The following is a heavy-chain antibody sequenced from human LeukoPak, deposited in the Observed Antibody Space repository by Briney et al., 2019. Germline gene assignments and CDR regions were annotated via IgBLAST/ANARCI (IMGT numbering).Heavy chain of an antibody. Sequence: GGSLRLSCAASGFTLSSHGMHWVRQAPGKGLEWVALIWYDGSKENYADSVKGRFTISRDMSKNTLNLQMNSLRVEDTAVFYCARDLSFGGLDFRGQGTLVTVSS. D-gene: IGHD3-16*01. CDR2: IWYDGSKE. V-gene: IGHV3-33*01. J-gene: IGHJ4*02. CDR1: GFTLSSHG. CDR3: ARDLSFGGLDF.